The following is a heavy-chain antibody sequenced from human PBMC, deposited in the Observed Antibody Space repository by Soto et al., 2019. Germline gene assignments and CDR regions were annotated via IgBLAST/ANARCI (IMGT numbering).Heavy chain of an antibody. CDR2: ISSSSSTI. CDR1: GFTFSSYS. J-gene: IGHJ5*02. CDR3: AGESRFLEWLSLNWFDP. V-gene: IGHV3-48*02. Sequence: GGSLRLSCAASGFTFSSYSMNWVRQAPGKGLEWVSYISSSSSTIYYADSVKGRFTISRDNAKNSLYLQMNSLRDEDTAVYYCAGESRFLEWLSLNWFDPWGQGTLVTVSS. D-gene: IGHD3-3*01.